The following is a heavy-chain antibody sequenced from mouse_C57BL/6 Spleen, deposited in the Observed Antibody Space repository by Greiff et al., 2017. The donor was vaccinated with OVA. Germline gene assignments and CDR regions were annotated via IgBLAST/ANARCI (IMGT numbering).Heavy chain of an antibody. CDR2: IYPGDGDT. Sequence: LVESGAELVKPGASVKISCKASGYAFSSYWMNWVKQRPGKGLEWIGQIYPGDGDTNYNGKFKGKATLTADKSSSTAYMQLSSLTSEDSAVYFCARKGDSLFFDYWGQGTTLTVSS. J-gene: IGHJ2*01. CDR3: ARKGDSLFFDY. CDR1: GYAFSSYW. V-gene: IGHV1-80*01. D-gene: IGHD6-1*01.